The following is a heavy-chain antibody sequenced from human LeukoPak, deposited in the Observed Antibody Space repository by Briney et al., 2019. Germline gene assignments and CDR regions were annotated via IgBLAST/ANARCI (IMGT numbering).Heavy chain of an antibody. Sequence: GASVTLSFTSSVYTFSFSYMHWVRQAPGQGLEWMGWINPTSGVTKYAEKFQGRVTMTRDTSISTAYMEVSGLRSDDTAVYYCARDMYSGTYGHWGQGTLVTVSS. CDR2: INPTSGVT. D-gene: IGHD1-26*01. J-gene: IGHJ4*02. V-gene: IGHV1-2*02. CDR1: VYTFSFSY. CDR3: ARDMYSGTYGH.